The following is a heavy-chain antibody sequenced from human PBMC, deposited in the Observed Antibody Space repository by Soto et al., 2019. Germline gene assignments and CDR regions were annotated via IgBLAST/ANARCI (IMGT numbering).Heavy chain of an antibody. Sequence: QVQLQESGPGLVKPSETLSLTCTVSGGSISSYYWSWIRQPPGKGLEWIGYIYYSGGTNYNPSLKSRVTISVDTSKNQFSLKLSSVTAADTAVYYCARVALSGYVDYWGQGTLVTVSS. D-gene: IGHD1-26*01. V-gene: IGHV4-59*01. CDR1: GGSISSYY. CDR2: IYYSGGT. CDR3: ARVALSGYVDY. J-gene: IGHJ4*02.